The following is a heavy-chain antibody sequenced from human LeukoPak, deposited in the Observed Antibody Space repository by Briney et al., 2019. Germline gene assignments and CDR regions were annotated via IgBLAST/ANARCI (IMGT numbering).Heavy chain of an antibody. CDR3: ARDVSSTSSWWFDP. CDR1: GYTFTSNY. J-gene: IGHJ5*02. V-gene: IGHV1-46*01. D-gene: IGHD2-2*01. Sequence: ASVKVSCKAFGYTFTSNYMHWVRQAPGQGPEWMGVISPSGGSTTYAQKFQGGVTLTRDMSTSTDYLELSSLRSEDTAVYYCARDVSSTSSWWFDPWGQGTLVIVSS. CDR2: ISPSGGST.